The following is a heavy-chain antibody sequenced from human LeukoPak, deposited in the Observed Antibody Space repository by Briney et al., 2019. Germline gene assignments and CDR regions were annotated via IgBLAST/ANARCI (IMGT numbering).Heavy chain of an antibody. CDR3: ARGLGSSSWYFYDY. CDR2: IYYSGST. J-gene: IGHJ4*02. V-gene: IGHV4-39*07. CDR1: SGSISGSSYF. Sequence: SETLSLTCTVSSGSISGSSYFWGWIRQPPGKGLEWIGSIYYSGSTNYNPSLKSRVTISVDTSKNQFSLKLSSVTAADTAVYYCARGLGSSSWYFYDYWGQGTLVTVSS. D-gene: IGHD6-13*01.